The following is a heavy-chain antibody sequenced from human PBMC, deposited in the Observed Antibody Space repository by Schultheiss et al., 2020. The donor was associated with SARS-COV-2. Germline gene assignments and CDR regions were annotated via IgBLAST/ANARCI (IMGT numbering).Heavy chain of an antibody. V-gene: IGHV1-18*01. CDR1: GYTFTSYG. CDR3: ARGGIAVAGTQPTLYFQH. J-gene: IGHJ1*01. D-gene: IGHD6-19*01. Sequence: ASVKVSCKASGYTFTSYGISWVRQAPGQGLEWMGWISAYNGNTNYAQKLQGRVTMTTDTSTSTAYMELSSLRSEDTAVYYCARGGIAVAGTQPTLYFQHWGQGTLVTVSS. CDR2: ISAYNGNT.